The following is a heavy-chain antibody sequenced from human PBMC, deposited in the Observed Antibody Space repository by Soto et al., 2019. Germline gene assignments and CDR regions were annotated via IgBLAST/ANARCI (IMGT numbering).Heavy chain of an antibody. CDR2: ISDSGGST. V-gene: IGHV3-23*01. D-gene: IGHD1-1*01. J-gene: IGHJ4*03. CDR3: AKFKNAYNGYFDY. CDR1: GFTFSSYA. Sequence: GGSLRLSCAASGFTFSSYAMSWVRQAPGKGLEWVSSISDSGGSTYYADSVKGRFTISRDNSKNTLYLQMNSLRAEDTAVYYCAKFKNAYNGYFDYWGQGTTVTVSS.